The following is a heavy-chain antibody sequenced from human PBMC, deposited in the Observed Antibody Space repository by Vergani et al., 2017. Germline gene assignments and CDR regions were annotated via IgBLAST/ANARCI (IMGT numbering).Heavy chain of an antibody. Sequence: EVQLVESGGGLVKPGGSLRLSCAASGFTFSSYSMNWVRQAPGKGLEWVSSISSSSSYIYYADPVKGRGTIYRDNAKNSLYLQMNSLRAEDTAVYYCARDTLGADPVVYYYYYGMDVWGQGTTVTVSS. J-gene: IGHJ6*02. V-gene: IGHV3-21*01. D-gene: IGHD3-16*01. CDR1: GFTFSSYS. CDR3: ARDTLGADPVVYYYYYGMDV. CDR2: ISSSSSYI.